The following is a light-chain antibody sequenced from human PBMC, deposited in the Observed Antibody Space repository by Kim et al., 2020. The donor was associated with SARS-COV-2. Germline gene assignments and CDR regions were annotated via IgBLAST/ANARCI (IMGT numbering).Light chain of an antibody. V-gene: IGKV3-15*01. J-gene: IGKJ2*01. CDR3: QQYNNWPSYPYT. CDR2: GAS. CDR1: QSVSSN. Sequence: EIVMTQSPATLSVSPGERATLSCRAGQSVSSNLAWYQQKPGQAPRLLIYGASTRATGIPARFSGSGSGTEFTLTISSLQSEDFAVYYCQQYNNWPSYPYTFGQGTKLEI.